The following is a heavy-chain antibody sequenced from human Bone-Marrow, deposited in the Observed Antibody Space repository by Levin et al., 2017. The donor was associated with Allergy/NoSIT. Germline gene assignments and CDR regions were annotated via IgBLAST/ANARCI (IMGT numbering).Heavy chain of an antibody. CDR1: GFTIRDDD. CDR2: IDSVGNT. CDR3: VRGARGAFDP. V-gene: IGHV3-13*01. D-gene: IGHD3-10*01. Sequence: LSLTCAVYGFTIRDDDMHWVRQATGKGLEWVSGIDSVGNTYYEASVKGRFTVSRENAENSLYLQMNSLRGGDTAVYYCVRGARGAFDPWGQGTLVHVSS. J-gene: IGHJ5*02.